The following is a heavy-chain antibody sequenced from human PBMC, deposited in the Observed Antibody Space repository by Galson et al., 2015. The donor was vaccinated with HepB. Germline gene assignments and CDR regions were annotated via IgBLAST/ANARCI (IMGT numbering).Heavy chain of an antibody. V-gene: IGHV3-15*07. J-gene: IGHJ4*02. Sequence: SLRLSCAASGFTFSNAWMNWVRQAPGKGLEWVGRIKSKTDGGTTDYAAPVKGRFTISRDDSKNTLYLQMNSLKTEDTAVYYCTTDFSGSYSSPFDYWGQGTLVTVSS. D-gene: IGHD1-26*01. CDR1: GFTFSNAW. CDR3: TTDFSGSYSSPFDY. CDR2: IKSKTDGGTT.